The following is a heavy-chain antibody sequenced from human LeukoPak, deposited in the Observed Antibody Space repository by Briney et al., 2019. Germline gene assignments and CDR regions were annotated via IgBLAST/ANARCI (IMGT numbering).Heavy chain of an antibody. D-gene: IGHD4-17*01. CDR1: GFTFSSYS. Sequence: GGSLRLSCAASGFTFSSYSMNWVRQAPGKGLEWVANIKQDGSEKYYVDSVKSRFTISRDNAKNSLYLQMNSLRAEDTAVYYCAREGALRVYYYYYMDVWGKGTTVTISS. V-gene: IGHV3-7*01. CDR3: AREGALRVYYYYYMDV. CDR2: IKQDGSEK. J-gene: IGHJ6*03.